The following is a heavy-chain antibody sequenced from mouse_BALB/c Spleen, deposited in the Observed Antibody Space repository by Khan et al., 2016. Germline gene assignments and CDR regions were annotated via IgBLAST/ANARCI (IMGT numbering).Heavy chain of an antibody. CDR3: ANWDAY. CDR1: GYTFTDYS. J-gene: IGHJ3*01. CDR2: INTETGEP. V-gene: IGHV9-2-1*01. Sequence: QIQLVQSGPELKKPGETVKISCKASGYTFTDYSMHWVKQAPGKGLKWMGWINTETGEPTYAAAFKGRFAFSLDTSASTAYLQINNLKNEDTTAYFCANWDAYWGQGTLVTVSA. D-gene: IGHD4-1*01.